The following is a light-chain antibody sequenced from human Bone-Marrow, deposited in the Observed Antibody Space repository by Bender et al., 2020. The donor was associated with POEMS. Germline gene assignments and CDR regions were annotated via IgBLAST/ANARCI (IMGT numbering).Light chain of an antibody. J-gene: IGLJ1*01. CDR1: SSDVGGYNY. CDR3: SSYADSSTYV. Sequence: QSALTQPASVSGSPGQSITISCTGTSSDVGGYNYVSWYQQHPGKAPKLMIYDVTNRPAGVSNRFSGSKSGNPASLTISGLQAEDEADYYCSSYADSSTYVFGTGTKVTVL. CDR2: DVT. V-gene: IGLV2-14*01.